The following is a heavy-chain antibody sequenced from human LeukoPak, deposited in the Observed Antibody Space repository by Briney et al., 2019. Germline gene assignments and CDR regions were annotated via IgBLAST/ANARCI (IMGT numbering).Heavy chain of an antibody. J-gene: IGHJ4*02. CDR3: IKDAGYSAYDSLDS. D-gene: IGHD5-12*01. V-gene: IGHV3-64D*06. CDR1: GFTFSSYG. Sequence: PGGSLRLSCAASGFTFSSYGMHWVRQAPGKGLEYISGISSNGGNTDHADSVKGRFTISRDNSKSTLYLQMSSLRPEDTAVYYCIKDAGYSAYDSLDSWGQGTLVTVSS. CDR2: ISSNGGNT.